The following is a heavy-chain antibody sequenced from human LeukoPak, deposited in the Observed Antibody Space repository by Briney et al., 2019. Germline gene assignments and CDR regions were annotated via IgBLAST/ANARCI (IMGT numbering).Heavy chain of an antibody. D-gene: IGHD3-10*01. CDR2: IRYDGSNK. J-gene: IGHJ4*02. Sequence: GGSLRLSCAASGFTFSSYGMHWVRQAPGKGLEWVAFIRYDGSNKYYADSVKGRFTISRDNSKNTLYLQMNSLRAEDTAVYYCAKPAICGSGPAGSSFDYWGQGTLVTVSS. CDR3: AKPAICGSGPAGSSFDY. V-gene: IGHV3-30*02. CDR1: GFTFSSYG.